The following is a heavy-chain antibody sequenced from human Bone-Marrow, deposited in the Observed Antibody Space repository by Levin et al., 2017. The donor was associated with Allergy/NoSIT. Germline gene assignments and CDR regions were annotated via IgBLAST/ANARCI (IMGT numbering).Heavy chain of an antibody. D-gene: IGHD2-15*01. V-gene: IGHV4-34*01. CDR3: ARVAGTNDY. J-gene: IGHJ4*02. CDR2: INHSGST. CDR1: GGSFSGHY. Sequence: GSLRLSCAVYGGSFSGHYWSWIRQPPGKGLEWIGEINHSGSTNYNPSLKSRVTISVDTSKNQFSLRLSSVSAADTGVYFCARVAGTNDYWSQGTLVTVSS.